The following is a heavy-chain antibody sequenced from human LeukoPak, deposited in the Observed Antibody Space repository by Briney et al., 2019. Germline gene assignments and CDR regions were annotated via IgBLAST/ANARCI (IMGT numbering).Heavy chain of an antibody. J-gene: IGHJ4*02. Sequence: PGRSLRLSCAASGFTFSSYAMHWVRQAPGKGLEWVAVISYDGSNKYYADSVKGRFTISRDNSKNTLYLQMNSLRAEDTAVYYCAAVVVAATAFDYWGQGTLVTVSS. CDR1: GFTFSSYA. CDR3: AAVVVAATAFDY. CDR2: ISYDGSNK. D-gene: IGHD2-15*01. V-gene: IGHV3-30-3*01.